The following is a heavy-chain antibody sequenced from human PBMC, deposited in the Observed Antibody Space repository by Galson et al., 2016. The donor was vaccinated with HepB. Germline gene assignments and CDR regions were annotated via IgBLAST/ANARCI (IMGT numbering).Heavy chain of an antibody. V-gene: IGHV1-18*04. Sequence: SVKVSCKASGYTFSNYGFGWVRQAPGQGLQWMGWVSGYDGNTNYAEKVQGRVTMTTDTSTSTVYMELRSLRSDDTAVYYCARDGFYDTSGATLDVWGQGTTVTVSS. D-gene: IGHD3-22*01. J-gene: IGHJ6*02. CDR3: ARDGFYDTSGATLDV. CDR1: GYTFSNYG. CDR2: VSGYDGNT.